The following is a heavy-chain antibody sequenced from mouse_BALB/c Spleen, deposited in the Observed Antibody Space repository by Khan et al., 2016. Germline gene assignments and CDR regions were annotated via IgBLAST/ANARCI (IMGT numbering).Heavy chain of an antibody. CDR2: ISSYNGNT. J-gene: IGHJ4*01. CDR1: GYTFTDYA. V-gene: IGHV1S137*01. D-gene: IGHD1-1*01. CDR3: ATRGITTDEMDY. Sequence: QVQLKESGPEVVRPGVSVKISCKGSGYTFTDYAMHWVKQSHAKSLEWIGIISSYNGNTNYNQKFKGKATMTVDKSSSTAYMELARLTSEDSTIYYCATRGITTDEMDYWGQGTSVTVSS.